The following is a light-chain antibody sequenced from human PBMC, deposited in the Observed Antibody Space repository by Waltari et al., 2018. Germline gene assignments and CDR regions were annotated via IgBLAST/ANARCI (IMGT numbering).Light chain of an antibody. CDR2: GAS. J-gene: IGKJ3*01. Sequence: EIVMTQSPATLSVSPGERATLSCGASQRISTNLAWYQQKPGQAPRLLISGASARATGIPARFSGSGSGTEFTLTISSLQSEDSAVYYCQEYNNWPRGFTFGPGTKLDIK. CDR3: QEYNNWPRGFT. CDR1: QRISTN. V-gene: IGKV3-15*01.